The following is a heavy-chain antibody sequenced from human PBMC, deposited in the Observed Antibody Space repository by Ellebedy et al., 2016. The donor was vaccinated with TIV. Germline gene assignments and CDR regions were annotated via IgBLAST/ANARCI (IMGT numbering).Heavy chain of an antibody. J-gene: IGHJ4*02. CDR2: ITGMFRTV. Sequence: SVKVSCKASGGTFNSHAISWVRQPPGQGLEWMGGITGMFRTVNYAQKFQGRVTITADEFMTTAYMELSSLRSEDTAVYYCARGGAYYHRYFDDWGQGTLVTVSS. CDR3: ARGGAYYHRYFDD. V-gene: IGHV1-69*13. D-gene: IGHD3-10*01. CDR1: GGTFNSHA.